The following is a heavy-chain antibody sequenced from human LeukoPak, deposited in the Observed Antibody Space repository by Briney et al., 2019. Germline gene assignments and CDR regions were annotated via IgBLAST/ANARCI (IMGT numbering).Heavy chain of an antibody. CDR2: IYHSGST. Sequence: SETLSLTCSVSGYSISSGYYRGWIRQPPGKGLEWIGSIYHSGSTYYHPSLKSRVTISVDTSKNQFSLKLSSVTAADTAVYYCARGGSSGWYLDFDYWGQGTLVTVSS. D-gene: IGHD6-19*01. J-gene: IGHJ4*02. CDR3: ARGGSSGWYLDFDY. V-gene: IGHV4-38-2*01. CDR1: GYSISSGYY.